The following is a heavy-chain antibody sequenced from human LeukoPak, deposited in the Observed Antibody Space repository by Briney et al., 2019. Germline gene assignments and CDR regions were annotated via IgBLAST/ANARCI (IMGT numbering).Heavy chain of an antibody. J-gene: IGHJ4*02. Sequence: GGSLRLSCAASGNWMHWVRQAPGKGLVWVSHINSDGSWTSYADSVKGRFTISKDNAKNTVYLQMNGLRAEDTAVYYYVSFYETYWGRGTLVTVSS. CDR1: GNW. V-gene: IGHV3-74*01. D-gene: IGHD2/OR15-2a*01. CDR2: INSDGSWT. CDR3: VSFYETY.